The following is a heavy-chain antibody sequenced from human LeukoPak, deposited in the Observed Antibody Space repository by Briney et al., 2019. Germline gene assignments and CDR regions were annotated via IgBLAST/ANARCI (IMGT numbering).Heavy chain of an antibody. V-gene: IGHV3-15*01. CDR3: TTDRSIVGANAPFDT. Sequence: GGSLRLSCAASGFTFSNAWMSWVRQAPGKGLEWVGRIKSKTDGGTTDYAAPVKGRFTISRDDSKNTLYLQMNSLKTEDTAVYYCTTDRSIVGANAPFDTWGQGTMVTVSS. CDR1: GFTFSNAW. CDR2: IKSKTDGGTT. D-gene: IGHD1-26*01. J-gene: IGHJ3*02.